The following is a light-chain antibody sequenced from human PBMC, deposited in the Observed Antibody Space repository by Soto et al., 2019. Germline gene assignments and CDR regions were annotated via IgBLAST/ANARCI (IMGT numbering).Light chain of an antibody. CDR1: SSNIGSNT. V-gene: IGLV1-44*01. CDR3: AAWDDSLNGVV. J-gene: IGLJ2*01. CDR2: SNN. Sequence: QSVLTQPPSGSGTPGQRVTISCSGSSSNIGSNTVNWYQQLPGTAPKLLIYSNNQRPSGVPDRFSGSKSGTSASLAISGLQSEDKADYYCAAWDDSLNGVVFGGGTKLTVL.